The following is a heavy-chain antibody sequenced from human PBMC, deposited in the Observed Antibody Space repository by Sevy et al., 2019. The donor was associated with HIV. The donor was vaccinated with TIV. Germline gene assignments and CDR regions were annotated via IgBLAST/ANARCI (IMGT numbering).Heavy chain of an antibody. J-gene: IGHJ4*02. CDR3: TTDHRRDGIVVVPFEY. V-gene: IGHV3-15*01. CDR2: IRSKAGGGTT. CDR1: GFTFSNAW. Sequence: GGSLRLSCAASGFTFSNAWMSWVRQSPGKGLEWVGRIRSKAGGGTTDNATNVIGKFTIASDDSRDRLYLQLNSPDTEDRSVYYCTTDHRRDGIVVVPFEYWGQGTLVTVSS. D-gene: IGHD2-15*01.